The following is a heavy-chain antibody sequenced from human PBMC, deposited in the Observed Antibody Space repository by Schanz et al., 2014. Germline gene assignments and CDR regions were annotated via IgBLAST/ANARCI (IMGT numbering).Heavy chain of an antibody. J-gene: IGHJ6*02. Sequence: QVQLVESGGGLVKPGGSLRLSCAASGFTFRDYYMSWIRQAPGKGLEWGSDISSGSSYANYADSVKGRFTISRDNAKNALYLQMNSLRAEDTAVYDCARDYDDRRGYGSGDCLGDCMDVWGQGTTVTVAS. CDR2: ISSGSSYA. CDR1: GFTFRDYY. D-gene: IGHD3-10*01. CDR3: ARDYDDRRGYGSGDCLGDCMDV. V-gene: IGHV3-11*05.